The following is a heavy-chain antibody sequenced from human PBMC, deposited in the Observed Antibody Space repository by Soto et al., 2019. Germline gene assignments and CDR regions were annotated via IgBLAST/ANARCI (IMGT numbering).Heavy chain of an antibody. D-gene: IGHD6-19*01. V-gene: IGHV4-39*01. CDR3: ARPTIAVAGTGPYYYFYGMDV. CDR2: IYYTASP. J-gene: IGHJ6*02. CDR1: GGTISSSGYY. Sequence: PSETLSLTCTAPGGTISSSGYYWGWIRQPPGKGLEWIGSIYYTASPDYNPSRKGGVTIPVDPSKNQFSLKLSSVTAADTAVYYCARPTIAVAGTGPYYYFYGMDVWGQGTTVT.